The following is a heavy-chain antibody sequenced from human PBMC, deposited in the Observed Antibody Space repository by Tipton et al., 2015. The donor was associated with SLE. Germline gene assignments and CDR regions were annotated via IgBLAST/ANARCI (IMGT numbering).Heavy chain of an antibody. CDR1: GGSISSYD. D-gene: IGHD2-15*01. CDR2: IYYSGST. Sequence: TLSLTCTVAGGSISSYDWSWIRQPPGKGLECIGYIYYSGSTNYNPTLKSRVTISVDTSKNQFSLKLSTGTAADTAVYYCARHPRGDYCSGGSCPDWYFDLWGRGTLVTVSS. J-gene: IGHJ2*01. V-gene: IGHV4-59*08. CDR3: ARHPRGDYCSGGSCPDWYFDL.